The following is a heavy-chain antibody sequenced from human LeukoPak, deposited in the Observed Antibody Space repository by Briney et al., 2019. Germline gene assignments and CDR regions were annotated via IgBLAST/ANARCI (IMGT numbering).Heavy chain of an antibody. CDR1: GFTFSSYS. J-gene: IGHJ4*02. CDR3: ARDPPEVLIDTYG. D-gene: IGHD2-8*01. V-gene: IGHV3-21*01. CDR2: ISSSSSYI. Sequence: GSLRLSCAASGFTFSSYSMNWVRQAPGKGLEWVSSISSSSSYIYYADSVKGRFTISRDNAKNSLYLQMNSLRAEDTAVYYCARDPPEVLIDTYGWGQGTLVTVSS.